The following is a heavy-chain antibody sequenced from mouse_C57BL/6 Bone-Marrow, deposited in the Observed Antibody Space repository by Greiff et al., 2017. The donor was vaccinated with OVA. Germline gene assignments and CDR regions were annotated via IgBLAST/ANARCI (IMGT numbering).Heavy chain of an antibody. V-gene: IGHV1-22*01. CDR1: GYTFTDYN. D-gene: IGHD2-5*01. Sequence: EVKLMESGPELVKPGASVKMSCKASGYTFTDYNMHWVKQSHGKSLEWIGYINPNNGGTSYNQKFKGKATLTVNKSSSTAYMELRSLTSEDSAVYYCAREGYYSNYGPPWFAYWGQGTLVTVSA. CDR2: INPNNGGT. J-gene: IGHJ3*01. CDR3: AREGYYSNYGPPWFAY.